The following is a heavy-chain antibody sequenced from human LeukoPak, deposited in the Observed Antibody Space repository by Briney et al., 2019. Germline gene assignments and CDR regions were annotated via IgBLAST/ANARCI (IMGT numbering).Heavy chain of an antibody. CDR2: ISYDGSNK. CDR3: AKDLRIAAAFTPCFDY. V-gene: IGHV3-30*18. D-gene: IGHD6-13*01. Sequence: PGRALRLSCAASGFTFSSYCMHWVRQAPGKGLEWVAVISYDGSNKYYADSVKGRFTISRDNSKNTLYLQMNTLRAEDTAVYYCAKDLRIAAAFTPCFDYWGQGTLVTVSS. J-gene: IGHJ4*02. CDR1: GFTFSSYC.